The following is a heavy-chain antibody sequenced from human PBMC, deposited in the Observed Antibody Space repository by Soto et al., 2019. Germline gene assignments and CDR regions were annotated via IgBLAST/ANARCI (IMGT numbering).Heavy chain of an antibody. J-gene: IGHJ4*02. V-gene: IGHV3-73*02. Sequence: EVQLVESGGGLVQPGGSLKLSCAASGFTFSGSAMHWVRQASGKGLEWVGRIRNKANKYATAYAVSVKGRFTISRDDSRNTAYLQMNSLKTEDTAVYYCARGVYDFWSGHPKGLDYWGQGTVVTVSS. CDR1: GFTFSGSA. CDR2: IRNKANKYAT. D-gene: IGHD3-3*01. CDR3: ARGVYDFWSGHPKGLDY.